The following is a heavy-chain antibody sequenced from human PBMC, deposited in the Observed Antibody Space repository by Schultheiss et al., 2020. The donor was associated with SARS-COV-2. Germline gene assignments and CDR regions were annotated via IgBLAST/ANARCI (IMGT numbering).Heavy chain of an antibody. D-gene: IGHD6-13*01. CDR3: ARVPRRPIGAAAGTNWFDP. CDR2: IIPIFGTA. V-gene: IGHV1-69*05. Sequence: SVKVSCKASGGTFSSYAISWVRQAPGQGLEWMGGIIPIFGTANYAQKLQGRVTMTTDTSTSTAYMELRSLRSDDTAVYYCARVPRRPIGAAAGTNWFDPWGQGTLVTVSS. CDR1: GGTFSSYA. J-gene: IGHJ5*02.